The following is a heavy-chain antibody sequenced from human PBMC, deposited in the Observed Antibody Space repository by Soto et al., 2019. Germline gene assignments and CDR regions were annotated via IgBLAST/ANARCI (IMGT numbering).Heavy chain of an antibody. Sequence: PGGSLKLPCPASGFTGSTNYMSGVRQAPGKGLEWVSVIYSGGSTYYADSVKGRFTISRDNSKNTLYLQMNSLRAEDTAVYYCASPNWGSSWLNDAFDIWGQGTMVTVSS. CDR3: ASPNWGSSWLNDAFDI. CDR1: GFTGSTNY. J-gene: IGHJ3*02. V-gene: IGHV3-53*01. CDR2: IYSGGST. D-gene: IGHD6-13*01.